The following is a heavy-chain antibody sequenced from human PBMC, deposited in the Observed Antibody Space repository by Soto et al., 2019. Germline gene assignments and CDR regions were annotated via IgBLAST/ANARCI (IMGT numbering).Heavy chain of an antibody. CDR1: GYTLTELS. CDR3: ATVYDYIWGSYRSGAFDI. CDR2: FDPEDGET. J-gene: IGHJ3*02. Sequence: ASVKVSCKVSGYTLTELSMHWVRQAPGKGLEWMGGFDPEDGETIYAQKFQGRVTMTEDTSTDTAYMELSSLRSEDTAVYYCATVYDYIWGSYRSGAFDIWGQGTMVTVSS. D-gene: IGHD3-16*02. V-gene: IGHV1-24*01.